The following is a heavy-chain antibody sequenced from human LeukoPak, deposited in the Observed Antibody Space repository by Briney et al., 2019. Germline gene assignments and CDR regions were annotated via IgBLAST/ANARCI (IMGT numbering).Heavy chain of an antibody. J-gene: IGHJ5*02. CDR1: GGTFSSYA. CDR2: IIPIFGTA. V-gene: IGHV1-69*05. D-gene: IGHD6-13*01. Sequence: ASVKVSCKASGGTFSSYAISWVRQAPGQGLECMGGIIPIFGTANYTQKFQGRVTITTDESTSTAYMELSSLRSEDTAVYYCARSGIAAASNWFDPWGQGTLVTVSS. CDR3: ARSGIAAASNWFDP.